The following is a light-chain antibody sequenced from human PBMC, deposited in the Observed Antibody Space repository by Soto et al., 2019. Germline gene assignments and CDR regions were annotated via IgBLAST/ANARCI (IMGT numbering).Light chain of an antibody. CDR2: GAS. CDR3: QQYGSSPWT. V-gene: IGKV3-20*01. Sequence: EIVLTQSPGTLSLSPGERATLSCRASQSVSSSYFSWYQQKPGQAPRLLIYGASSRATGIPDRFSGSGSGTDFTLTISRLEPEDFAVYYCQQYGSSPWTFGQGTKLEI. J-gene: IGKJ2*01. CDR1: QSVSSSY.